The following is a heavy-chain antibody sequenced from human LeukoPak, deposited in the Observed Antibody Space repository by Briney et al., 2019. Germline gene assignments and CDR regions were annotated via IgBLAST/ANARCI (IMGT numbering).Heavy chain of an antibody. CDR1: GGSFSGYY. J-gene: IGHJ4*02. Sequence: SETLSLTCAVYGGSFSGYYWSWIRQPPGKGREWIGEINHSGSTNYNPSLKSRVTISVDTSKNQFSLKLSSVTAADTAVYYCARTPYYYDSSGGLIDYWGQGTLVTVSS. CDR3: ARTPYYYDSSGGLIDY. CDR2: INHSGST. D-gene: IGHD3-22*01. V-gene: IGHV4-34*01.